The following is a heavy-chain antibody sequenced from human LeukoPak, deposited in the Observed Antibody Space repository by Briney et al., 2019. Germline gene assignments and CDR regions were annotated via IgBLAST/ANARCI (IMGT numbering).Heavy chain of an antibody. Sequence: GGSLRLSCAASGFTFSTYNMNWVRRTPENGLEWVSSITTSISYMIYADSVRGRFTISRDNAENSLYLQMNSLRAEDTAVYYCARTTTGYSSSWYTYYYYYYMDVWGKGTTVTISS. CDR3: ARTTTGYSSSWYTYYYYYYMDV. D-gene: IGHD6-13*01. J-gene: IGHJ6*03. V-gene: IGHV3-21*01. CDR1: GFTFSTYN. CDR2: ITTSISYM.